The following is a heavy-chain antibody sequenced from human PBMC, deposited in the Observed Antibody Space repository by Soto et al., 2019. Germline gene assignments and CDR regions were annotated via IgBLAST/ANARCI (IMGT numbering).Heavy chain of an antibody. CDR3: AKVYDSSGYYPSYFDY. D-gene: IGHD3-22*01. CDR1: GFTFSSYG. V-gene: IGHV3-30*18. CDR2: ISYDGSNK. J-gene: IGHJ4*02. Sequence: GGSLRLSCAASGFTFSSYGMHWVRQAPGKGLEWVAVISYDGSNKYYADSVKGRFTISRDNSKNTLYLQMNSLRAEDTAVYYCAKVYDSSGYYPSYFDYWGQGTLVTVSS.